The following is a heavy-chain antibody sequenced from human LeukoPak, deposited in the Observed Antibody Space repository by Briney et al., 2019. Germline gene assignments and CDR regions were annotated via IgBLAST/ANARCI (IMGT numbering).Heavy chain of an antibody. J-gene: IGHJ4*02. Sequence: GGSLRLSCAASGFTFSSYAMSWVRQAPGKGLEWVSAFSGSGGSTYYADSVKGRFTISRDNSKNTLYLQMNSLRAEDTAVYYCARGGGSYYALDYWGQGTLVTVSS. CDR2: FSGSGGST. D-gene: IGHD1-26*01. CDR3: ARGGGSYYALDY. V-gene: IGHV3-23*01. CDR1: GFTFSSYA.